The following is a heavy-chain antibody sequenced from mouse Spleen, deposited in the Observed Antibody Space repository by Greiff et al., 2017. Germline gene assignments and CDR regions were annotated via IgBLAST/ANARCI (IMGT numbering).Heavy chain of an antibody. CDR3: ASSYYAPFAY. CDR2: IYPYNGET. D-gene: IGHD2-10*01. Sequence: VQLQQSGPELVKPGASVKISCKASGYSFIGHFMNWVKQSHGKSLEWIGRIYPYNGETFYNQKFQGKATLTLDKSSNTAHMELLTLTSEDFAVYYCASSYYAPFAYWGQGTPVTVSA. CDR1: GYSFIGHF. J-gene: IGHJ3*01. V-gene: IGHV1-37*01.